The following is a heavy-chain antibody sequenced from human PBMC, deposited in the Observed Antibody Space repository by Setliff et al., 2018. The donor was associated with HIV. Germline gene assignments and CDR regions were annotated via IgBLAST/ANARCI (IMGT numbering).Heavy chain of an antibody. D-gene: IGHD1-1*01. Sequence: SETLSLTCTVSNDSINYQYWTWMRQSPGLGLQWIGSIHHSGSTYYDPSLKNRVTLSVDTSNNQVSLTLTSVTAADTAVYYCAKQPGGHSFFDHWGQGILVTVSS. J-gene: IGHJ4*02. CDR1: NDSINYQY. CDR3: AKQPGGHSFFDH. V-gene: IGHV4-59*11. CDR2: IHHSGST.